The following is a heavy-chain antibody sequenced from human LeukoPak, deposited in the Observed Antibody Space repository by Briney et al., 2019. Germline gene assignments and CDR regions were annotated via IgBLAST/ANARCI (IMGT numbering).Heavy chain of an antibody. CDR1: GFTFSRYA. J-gene: IGHJ4*02. CDR2: ISYDGSDK. CDR3: ARVGQWELLGISVDY. V-gene: IGHV3-30-3*01. Sequence: GGSLRLSCAASGFTFSRYAMHWVRQAPGKGLEWVAVISYDGSDKYYADSVKGRFTISRDNSKNTLYLQMNSLRAEDTAVYYCARVGQWELLGISVDYWGQGTLVTVSS. D-gene: IGHD1-26*01.